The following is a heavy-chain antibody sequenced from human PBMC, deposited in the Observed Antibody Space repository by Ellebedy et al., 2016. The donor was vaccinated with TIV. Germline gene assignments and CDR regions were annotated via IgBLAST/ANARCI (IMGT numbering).Heavy chain of an antibody. CDR1: GYTFTGYY. J-gene: IGHJ4*02. D-gene: IGHD1-26*01. CDR2: INPNSGGT. CDR3: GRKPWDSGSYSDY. Sequence: AASVKVSCKASGYTFTGYYMHWVRQAPGQGLEWMGWINPNSGGTNYAQKLQGRVTMTTDTSTSTAYMELRSLRSDDTAVYYCGRKPWDSGSYSDYWGQGTLVTVSS. V-gene: IGHV1-2*02.